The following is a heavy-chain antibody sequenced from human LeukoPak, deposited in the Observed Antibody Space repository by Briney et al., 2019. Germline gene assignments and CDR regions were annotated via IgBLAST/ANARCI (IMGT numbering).Heavy chain of an antibody. Sequence: PSETLSLXCTVSGGSISSGDYYWSWIRQPPGKGLEWIGYIYYSGSTYYNPSLKSRVTISVDTSKNQFSLKLSSVTAADTAVYYCARGSREWELLFAFDIWGQGTMVTVSS. D-gene: IGHD1-26*01. V-gene: IGHV4-30-4*08. CDR2: IYYSGST. CDR3: ARGSREWELLFAFDI. J-gene: IGHJ3*02. CDR1: GGSISSGDYY.